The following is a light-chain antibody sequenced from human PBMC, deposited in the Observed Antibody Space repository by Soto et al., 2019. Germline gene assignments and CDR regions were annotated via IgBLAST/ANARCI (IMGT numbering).Light chain of an antibody. CDR1: QSVSSSY. CDR3: LQDYNFPYT. CDR2: GAS. J-gene: IGKJ2*01. Sequence: EIVLTQSPGTLSLSPGERATLSCRSSQSVSSSYLAWYQQKPGQAPRLLIYGASSRATGIPDRFSGSGSGTDFTLTISRLEPEDFAAYFCLQDYNFPYTFGQGTKVDIK. V-gene: IGKV3-20*01.